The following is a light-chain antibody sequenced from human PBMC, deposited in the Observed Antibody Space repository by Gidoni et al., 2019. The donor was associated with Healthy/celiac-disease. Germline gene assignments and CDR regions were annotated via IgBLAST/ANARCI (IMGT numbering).Light chain of an antibody. CDR3: SSYAGSSYV. CDR1: SRDVGGYNY. V-gene: IGLV2-8*01. Sequence: QSALTQPPSASGSPGPSVTIPCTGTSRDVGGYNYFSWYQQHPGQAPKLMIYEVSKRPSGVPDRFSGSKSGNTASLTVSGLQAEDEADYYCSSYAGSSYVFGTGTKVTVL. J-gene: IGLJ1*01. CDR2: EVS.